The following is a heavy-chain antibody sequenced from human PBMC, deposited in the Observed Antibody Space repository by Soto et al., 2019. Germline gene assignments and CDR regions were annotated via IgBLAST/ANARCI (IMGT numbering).Heavy chain of an antibody. D-gene: IGHD6-19*01. Sequence: EAQLVESGGGLVKPGGSLRLSCAASGFTFSNVWMHWVRQAPGKGLEWVGRIKSKIDGETTDYAAPVKGRFRISRDDSKNTLYLQMNSLKTEDTAVYYCTPLALKYVSGWYDFSYWGQGTLVTVSS. V-gene: IGHV3-15*07. CDR3: TPLALKYVSGWYDFSY. J-gene: IGHJ4*02. CDR2: IKSKIDGETT. CDR1: GFTFSNVW.